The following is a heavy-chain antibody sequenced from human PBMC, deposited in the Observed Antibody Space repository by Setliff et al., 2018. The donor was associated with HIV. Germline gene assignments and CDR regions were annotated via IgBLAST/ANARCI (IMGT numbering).Heavy chain of an antibody. CDR2: IYYSGST. CDR1: GASISSISYN. D-gene: IGHD3-10*01. CDR3: ARGAPYGSGRHRWNS. J-gene: IGHJ4*02. V-gene: IGHV4-39*07. Sequence: PSETLPLTCSVSGASISSISYNWGWIRQPPGKGLEWIGRIYYSGSTYYNPSLTSRVTISVNTSNNKFSLRLTSVTAADTALYYCARGAPYGSGRHRWNSWGQGTLVTVSS.